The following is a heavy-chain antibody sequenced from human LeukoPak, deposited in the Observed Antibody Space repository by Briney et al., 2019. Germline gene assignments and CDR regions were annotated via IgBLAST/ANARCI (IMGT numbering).Heavy chain of an antibody. CDR1: GYTFTSGG. CDR2: ISIYNGKI. D-gene: IGHD5-18*01. Sequence: GASVKVSCKSSGYTFTSGGISWVRQAPGQGLEWMGWISIYNGKIQYAKKFQGRVTMTTDTSTSTPYMELRSLRSDDTAVYYCARDHSGGYSPRAFDIWGQGTMVTVSS. CDR3: ARDHSGGYSPRAFDI. J-gene: IGHJ3*02. V-gene: IGHV1-18*01.